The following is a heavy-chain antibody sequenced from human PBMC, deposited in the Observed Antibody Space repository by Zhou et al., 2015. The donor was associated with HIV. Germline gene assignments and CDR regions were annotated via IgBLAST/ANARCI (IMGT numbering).Heavy chain of an antibody. Sequence: QVQLVQSGAEVKKPGASVKVSCKASGYTFTGFSSYAISWVRQAPGQGLEWMGGIIPIFGTANYAQKFQGRVTITADESTSTAYMELSSLRSEDTAVYYCARAPSYDSSGLDYWGQGTLVTVSS. D-gene: IGHD3-22*01. J-gene: IGHJ4*02. V-gene: IGHV1-69*01. CDR3: ARAPSYDSSGLDY. CDR2: IIPIFGTA. CDR1: GYTFTGFSSYA.